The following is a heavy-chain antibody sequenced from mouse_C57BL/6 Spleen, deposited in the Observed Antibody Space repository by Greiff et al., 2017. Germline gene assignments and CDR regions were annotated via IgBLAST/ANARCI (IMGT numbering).Heavy chain of an antibody. CDR1: GYTFTDYY. Sequence: EVKLMESGPVLVKPGASVKMSCKASGYTFTDYYMNWVKQSHGKSLEWIGVINPYNGGTSYNQKFKGKATLTVDKSSSTAYMELNSLTSEDSAVYYCARRGIGSSGGFAYWGQGTLVTVSA. V-gene: IGHV1-19*01. CDR3: ARRGIGSSGGFAY. D-gene: IGHD1-1*01. CDR2: INPYNGGT. J-gene: IGHJ3*01.